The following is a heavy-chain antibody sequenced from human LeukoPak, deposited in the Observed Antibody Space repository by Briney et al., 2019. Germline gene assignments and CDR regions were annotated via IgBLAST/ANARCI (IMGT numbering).Heavy chain of an antibody. CDR3: AKGRGFFEGTCFDY. CDR1: GFTFDDYA. J-gene: IGHJ4*02. V-gene: IGHV3-9*01. Sequence: PGGSLRLSCAASGFTFDDYAMHWVRQAPGKGLEWVSGITWNSATIVYADSVKGRFTISRDNAKNSVYLQMSSLRAEDTALYYCAKGRGFFEGTCFDYWGRGTLVTVSS. CDR2: ITWNSATI. D-gene: IGHD3-3*01.